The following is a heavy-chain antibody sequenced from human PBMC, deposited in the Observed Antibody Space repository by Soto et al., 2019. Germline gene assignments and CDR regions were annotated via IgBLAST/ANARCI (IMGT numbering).Heavy chain of an antibody. CDR3: ARGVESSPPRY. CDR1: GGSISVYY. Sequence: QVQLQESGPGQVKPSETLSLTCTISGGSISVYYWSWVRQPPGHELEWIGYIYASGSPYYNPSLRSRVTISADTSKNQISLKLNSPTAADTAVYYCARGVESSPPRYWGRGTLVTVSS. J-gene: IGHJ4*02. V-gene: IGHV4-59*12. CDR2: IYASGSP. D-gene: IGHD3-3*01.